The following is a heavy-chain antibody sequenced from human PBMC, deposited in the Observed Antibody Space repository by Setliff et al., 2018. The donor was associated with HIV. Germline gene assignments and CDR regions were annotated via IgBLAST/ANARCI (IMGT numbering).Heavy chain of an antibody. J-gene: IGHJ5*02. Sequence: GESLKISCKGSGYGFYGWWIGWVRQMPGEGLEWMGIIYPEDSNIKYNPSFQNQVTISADKSISTAYLQWSSLKASDTAMYYCARKSAEATNWFDPWGQGTLVTVSS. D-gene: IGHD6-19*01. CDR2: IYPEDSNI. V-gene: IGHV5-51*01. CDR1: GYGFYGWW. CDR3: ARKSAEATNWFDP.